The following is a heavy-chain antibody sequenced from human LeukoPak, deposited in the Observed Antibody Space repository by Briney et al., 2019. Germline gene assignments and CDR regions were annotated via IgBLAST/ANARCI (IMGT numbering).Heavy chain of an antibody. CDR2: INPNSGGT. V-gene: IGHV1-2*02. Sequence: ASVKVSCKASGYTFTGYYMHWVRQAPGQGLEWMGWINPNSGGTNYAQKFQGRVTMTRATSISTAYMELSGLRSDDTAVYYCARGPHWDPHFDYWGQGTLVTVSS. J-gene: IGHJ4*02. CDR1: GYTFTGYY. D-gene: IGHD7-27*01. CDR3: ARGPHWDPHFDY.